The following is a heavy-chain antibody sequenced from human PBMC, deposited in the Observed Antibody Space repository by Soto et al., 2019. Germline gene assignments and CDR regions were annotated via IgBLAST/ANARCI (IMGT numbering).Heavy chain of an antibody. CDR1: GFTFSAYW. D-gene: IGHD1-26*01. V-gene: IGHV3-74*01. Sequence: GGSLRLSCAASGFTFSAYWMYWVRQAPGKGLVWVSRINGGGSTTSYADSVKGRFTVSRDNAKNTLYLQMNSLRAEDTAVYYCARVVAHYNGSYRTIDYWGQGTLVTVSS. CDR3: ARVVAHYNGSYRTIDY. J-gene: IGHJ4*02. CDR2: INGGGSTT.